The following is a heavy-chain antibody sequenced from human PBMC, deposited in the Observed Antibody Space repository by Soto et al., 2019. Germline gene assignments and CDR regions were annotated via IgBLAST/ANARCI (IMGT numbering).Heavy chain of an antibody. D-gene: IGHD6-13*01. CDR3: TRGGIAPGYGMDV. Sequence: EVQLVESGGGLVQPGGSLRLSCEASGFAFGSHDMHWVRQVKGKGLEWVSGVGIAGNIYFAGSVKGRFTVSREDAENSVFLEMKSLRVGDTAVYYCTRGGIAPGYGMDVWGLGTTVTVAS. CDR1: GFAFGSHD. V-gene: IGHV3-13*01. J-gene: IGHJ6*02. CDR2: VGIAGNI.